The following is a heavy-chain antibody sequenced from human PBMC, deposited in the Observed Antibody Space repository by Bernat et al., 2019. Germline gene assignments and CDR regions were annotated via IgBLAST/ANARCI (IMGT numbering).Heavy chain of an antibody. CDR2: IYYSGST. J-gene: IGHJ4*02. D-gene: IGHD3-22*01. Sequence: QLQLQESGSGLVKPSETLSLTCTVPGGSISSSSYYWGWIRQPPGKGLEWIGSIYYSGSTYYNPSLKSRVTISVDTSKNQFSLKLHSVSAAETAVDYYAKGEYDSGGYPGRLYFDSWGQGTLVTVSS. CDR1: GGSISSSSYY. V-gene: IGHV4-39*01. CDR3: AKGEYDSGGYPGRLYFDS.